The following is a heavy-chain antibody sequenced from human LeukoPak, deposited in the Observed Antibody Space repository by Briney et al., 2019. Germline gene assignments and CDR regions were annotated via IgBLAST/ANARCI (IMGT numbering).Heavy chain of an antibody. V-gene: IGHV4-30-4*01. J-gene: IGHJ4*02. CDR2: INKNGGT. Sequence: PQTLSLTCTVSSDSISSGDYYWSWIRQPAGKGLEFIGYINKNGGTYYYPPLKSRVSISIDTSKNQFSLKLTSVTAADTAVYFCAREHKSYGDYPYYFDSWGQGTLVTVSS. D-gene: IGHD4-17*01. CDR1: SDSISSGDYY. CDR3: AREHKSYGDYPYYFDS.